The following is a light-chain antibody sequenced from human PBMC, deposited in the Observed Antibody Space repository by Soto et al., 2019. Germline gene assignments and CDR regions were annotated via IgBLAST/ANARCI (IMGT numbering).Light chain of an antibody. Sequence: VMTQAPATLSVSPGERATLSCRASQSVSSSLAWYQQKPGQAPRLLIYGASTRAAGIPDRFSGSGSGTDFTLTVSRLEPEDFAVYYCQQYHWAPDTFGQGTRLEIK. J-gene: IGKJ5*01. CDR3: QQYHWAPDT. CDR2: GAS. CDR1: QSVSSS. V-gene: IGKV3-20*01.